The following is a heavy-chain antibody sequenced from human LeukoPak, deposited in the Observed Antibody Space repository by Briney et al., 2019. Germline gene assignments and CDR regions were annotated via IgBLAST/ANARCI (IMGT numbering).Heavy chain of an antibody. CDR2: IYYSGST. CDR3: ARDVGGYGTEGSYFDY. D-gene: IGHD5-12*01. CDR1: GGSISSSSYY. V-gene: IGHV4-39*02. Sequence: SETLSLTCTVSGGSISSSSYYWGWIRQPPGKGLEWIGSIYYSGSTYYNPSLKSRVTISVDTSKNQFSLKLSSVTAADTAVYYCARDVGGYGTEGSYFDYWGQGTLVTVSS. J-gene: IGHJ4*02.